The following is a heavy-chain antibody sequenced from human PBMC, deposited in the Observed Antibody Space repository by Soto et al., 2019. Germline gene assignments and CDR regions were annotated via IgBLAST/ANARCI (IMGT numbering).Heavy chain of an antibody. Sequence: PGGSLRLSCAAFGFTFSSYSMNWVRQAPGKGLEWVSYISSSSSTIYYADSVKGRFTISRDNAKNSLYLQMNSLRAEDTAVYYCARDGVDFWSWFDPWGQGTLVTVSS. D-gene: IGHD3-3*01. V-gene: IGHV3-48*01. CDR1: GFTFSSYS. J-gene: IGHJ5*02. CDR2: ISSSSSTI. CDR3: ARDGVDFWSWFDP.